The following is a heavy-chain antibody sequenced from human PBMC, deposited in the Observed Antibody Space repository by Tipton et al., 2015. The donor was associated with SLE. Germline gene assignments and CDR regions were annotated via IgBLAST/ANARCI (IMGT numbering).Heavy chain of an antibody. J-gene: IGHJ4*02. V-gene: IGHV1-18*01. CDR3: ARDRLRFLEWLSRGDY. CDR2: ISAYNGNT. D-gene: IGHD3-3*01. CDR1: GYTFTSYG. Sequence: QSGPEVKKPGASVKVSCKASGYTFTSYGISWVRQAPGQGLEWMGWISAYNGNTNYAQKLQGRVTMTTDTSTSTAYMELRSLRSDDTAVYYCARDRLRFLEWLSRGDYWGQGTLVTVSS.